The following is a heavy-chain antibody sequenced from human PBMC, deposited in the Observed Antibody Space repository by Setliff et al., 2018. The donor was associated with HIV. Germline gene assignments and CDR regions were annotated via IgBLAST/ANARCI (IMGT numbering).Heavy chain of an antibody. CDR3: ATKPHCTNGVCLDAFDI. CDR2: INPNSGGT. V-gene: IGHV1-2*06. J-gene: IGHJ3*02. Sequence: ASVKVSCKASGYTFTSYYMHWVRQAPGQGLEWMGRINPNSGGTNYAQKFQGRVTMTRDTSVSTAYMELRRLRSDDTSVYYCATKPHCTNGVCLDAFDIWGQGTKVTVSS. CDR1: GYTFTSYY. D-gene: IGHD2-8*01.